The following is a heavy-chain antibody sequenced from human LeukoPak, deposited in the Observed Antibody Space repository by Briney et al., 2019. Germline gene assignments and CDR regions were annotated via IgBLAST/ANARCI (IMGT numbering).Heavy chain of an antibody. CDR2: IKQDGSEK. CDR1: GFTFSSYW. V-gene: IGHV3-7*01. J-gene: IGHJ5*02. CDR3: AREAVGIAAAGIGWFDP. D-gene: IGHD6-13*01. Sequence: GGSLRLSCAASGFTFSSYWMSWVRQAPGKGLEWVANIKQDGSEKYYVDSVKGRFTISRDNAKNSLYLQMNSLRAEDTAVYYCAREAVGIAAAGIGWFDPWGQGTLVTVSS.